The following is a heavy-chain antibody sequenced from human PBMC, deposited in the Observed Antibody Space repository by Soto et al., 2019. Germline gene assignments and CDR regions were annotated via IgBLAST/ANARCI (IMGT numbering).Heavy chain of an antibody. CDR2: IIPIFGTA. D-gene: IGHD2-15*01. CDR1: GGTFSIYA. J-gene: IGHJ4*02. CDR3: ARGCSGGSCYWYYFDY. V-gene: IGHV1-69*13. Sequence: SVKVSCKSCGGTFSIYAISLVRQAPGQGLEWMGGIIPIFGTANYAQKFQGRVTITADESTSTAYMELSSLRSEDTAVYYCARGCSGGSCYWYYFDYWGQGTLVTVSS.